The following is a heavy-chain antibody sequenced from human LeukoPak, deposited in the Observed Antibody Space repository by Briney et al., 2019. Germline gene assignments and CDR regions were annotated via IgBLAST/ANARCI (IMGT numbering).Heavy chain of an antibody. V-gene: IGHV3-20*04. CDR3: TRGAYCTGGRCPGPFDI. J-gene: IGHJ3*02. CDR1: GFTFGDYG. CDR2: INWNGGST. D-gene: IGHD2-15*01. Sequence: GGSLRLSCAASGFTFGDYGMSWVRQAPGKGLEWVSGINWNGGSTGYADSVKGRFTISRDNAKNSLYLQMNSLKTEDTAVYYCTRGAYCTGGRCPGPFDIWGQGTTVTVSS.